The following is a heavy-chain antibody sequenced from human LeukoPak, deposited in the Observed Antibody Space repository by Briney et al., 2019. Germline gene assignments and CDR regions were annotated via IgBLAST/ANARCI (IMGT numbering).Heavy chain of an antibody. J-gene: IGHJ4*02. V-gene: IGHV3-48*04. CDR2: IGIDSGNT. Sequence: PGGSLRLSCTASGFPFSDYSMDWVRQAPGKGLEWISYIGIDSGNTKYADSVRGRFTVSADNAKNSLFLQMNSLRAEDTAVYYCARDHNYAFDNWGQGTLVSVSS. CDR1: GFPFSDYS. D-gene: IGHD1-1*01. CDR3: ARDHNYAFDN.